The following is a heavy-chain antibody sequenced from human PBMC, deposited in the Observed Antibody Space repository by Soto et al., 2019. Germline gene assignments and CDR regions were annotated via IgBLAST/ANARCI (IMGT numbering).Heavy chain of an antibody. V-gene: IGHV4-61*01. J-gene: IGHJ4*02. CDR2: IYYSGST. CDR1: GGSVSSGSYY. D-gene: IGHD3-3*01. CDR3: ARAPYYDFWSGYSGGVFDY. Sequence: SETLSLTCTVSGGSVSSGSYYWGWIRQPPGKGLEWIGYIYYSGSTNYNPSLKSRVTISVDTSKNQFPLKLSSVTAADTAVYYCARAPYYDFWSGYSGGVFDYWGQGTLVTVSS.